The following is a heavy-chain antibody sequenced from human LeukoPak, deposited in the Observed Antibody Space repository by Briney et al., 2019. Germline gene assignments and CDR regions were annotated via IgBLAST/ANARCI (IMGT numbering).Heavy chain of an antibody. CDR3: AKDRGAGYCTNGVCYLEAFDY. J-gene: IGHJ4*02. CDR1: GFTFSSYA. CDR2: ISGSGGST. D-gene: IGHD2-8*01. V-gene: IGHV3-23*01. Sequence: GGSLRLSCAASGFTFSSYAMSWVRQAAGKGLEWVSAISGSGGSTYYADSVKGRFTISRDNSKNTLYLQMNSLRAEDTAVYYCAKDRGAGYCTNGVCYLEAFDYWGQGTLVTVSS.